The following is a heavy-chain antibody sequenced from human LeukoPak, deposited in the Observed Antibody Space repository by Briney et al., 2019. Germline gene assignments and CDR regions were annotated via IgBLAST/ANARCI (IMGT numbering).Heavy chain of an antibody. CDR1: GFTFSDYY. CDR3: APPPIAATGN. J-gene: IGHJ4*02. Sequence: GGSLRLSCAASGFTFSDYYMNWIRQAPGKGLEWVANIRQDGGAKNYVDSVKGRFTISRDNAKRSLYLQMNSLRAEDTAVYYCAPPPIAATGNWGQGTLVTVSS. V-gene: IGHV3-7*01. CDR2: IRQDGGAK. D-gene: IGHD6-13*01.